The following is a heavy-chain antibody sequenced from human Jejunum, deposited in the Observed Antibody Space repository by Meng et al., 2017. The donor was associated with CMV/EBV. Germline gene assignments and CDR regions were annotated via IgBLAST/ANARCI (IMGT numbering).Heavy chain of an antibody. J-gene: IGHJ5*02. Sequence: FNNYWIGWVSQLPGKGLEWMGIILPSNSDTRYSPSFEGQVTMSADKSSNTAYLEWSSLQASDSGMYYCARQDYFGSGTYHHWFDPWGPGTLVTVSS. V-gene: IGHV5-51*01. D-gene: IGHD3-10*01. CDR1: FNNYW. CDR3: ARQDYFGSGTYHHWFDP. CDR2: ILPSNSDT.